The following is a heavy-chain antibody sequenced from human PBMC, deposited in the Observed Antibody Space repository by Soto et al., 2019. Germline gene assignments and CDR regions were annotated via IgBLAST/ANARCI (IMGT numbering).Heavy chain of an antibody. D-gene: IGHD4-17*01. CDR1: GGSFSGYY. J-gene: IGHJ4*02. CDR2: INHSGST. Sequence: PSETLSLTCAVYGGSFSGYYWSWIRQPPGKGLEWIGEINHSGSTNYNPSLKSRVTISVDTSKNQFSLKLSSVTAADTAVYYCARTFDRYGAAPKFDYWGQGTLVTVSS. V-gene: IGHV4-34*01. CDR3: ARTFDRYGAAPKFDY.